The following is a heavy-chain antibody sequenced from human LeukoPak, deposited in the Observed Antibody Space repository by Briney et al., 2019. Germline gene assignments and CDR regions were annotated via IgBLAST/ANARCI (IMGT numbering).Heavy chain of an antibody. D-gene: IGHD6-6*01. CDR2: IHPYNGNT. CDR3: ARDRGAARPCWFDP. J-gene: IGHJ5*02. Sequence: GATVKVSCKASVYTFTTYGISWVRQAPGQGLEWMGWIHPYNGNTNYAQMLQGRVTMTTDISTSTAYMKLRSLRSDDTAVYYCARDRGAARPCWFDPWGQGTLVTVSS. V-gene: IGHV1-18*01. CDR1: VYTFTTYG.